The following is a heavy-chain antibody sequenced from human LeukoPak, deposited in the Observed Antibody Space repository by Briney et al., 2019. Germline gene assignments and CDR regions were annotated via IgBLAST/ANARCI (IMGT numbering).Heavy chain of an antibody. CDR3: ARDGDYDILTGYLNGDAFDI. Sequence: GGSLRLSCAASGFTFSSYSMNWVRQAPGKGLEWVSYISRSSSTIYYADAVKGRFTISRDNAKNSLYLQMNHLRAEATAVYYCARDGDYDILTGYLNGDAFDIWGQGTMVTVSS. D-gene: IGHD3-9*01. CDR1: GFTFSSYS. V-gene: IGHV3-48*01. CDR2: ISRSSSTI. J-gene: IGHJ3*02.